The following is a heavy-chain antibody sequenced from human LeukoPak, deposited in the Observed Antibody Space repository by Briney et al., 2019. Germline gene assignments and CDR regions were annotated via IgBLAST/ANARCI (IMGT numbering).Heavy chain of an antibody. CDR2: MNPNSGNT. D-gene: IGHD1-26*01. CDR1: GYTFTSYD. Sequence: ASAKVSCKASGYTFTSYDINWVRQATGQGLEWMGWMNPNSGNTGYAQKFQGRVTMTRNTSISTAYMELSSLRSEDTAVYYCARHSGSYTLYYYYYGMDVWGQGTTVTVSS. J-gene: IGHJ6*02. CDR3: ARHSGSYTLYYYYYGMDV. V-gene: IGHV1-8*01.